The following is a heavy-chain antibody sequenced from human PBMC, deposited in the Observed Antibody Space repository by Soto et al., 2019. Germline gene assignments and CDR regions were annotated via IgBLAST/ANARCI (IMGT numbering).Heavy chain of an antibody. D-gene: IGHD3-3*01. Sequence: GASVKFSCKASVYTLTSYYMHWVRQAPGQGLEWMGIINPSGGSTSYAQKFQGRVTMTRDTSTSTVYMELSSLRSEDTAVYYCARDLWSGSRGLLRYYGMDVWGQGTTVTVSS. CDR1: VYTLTSYY. J-gene: IGHJ6*02. CDR2: INPSGGST. CDR3: ARDLWSGSRGLLRYYGMDV. V-gene: IGHV1-46*01.